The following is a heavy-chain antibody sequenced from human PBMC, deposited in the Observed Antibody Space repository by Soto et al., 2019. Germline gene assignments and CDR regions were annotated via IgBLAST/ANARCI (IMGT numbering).Heavy chain of an antibody. CDR1: GGSISSYY. D-gene: IGHD2-2*01. Sequence: PSETLSLTCTVSGGSISSYYWRWIRQPPGKGLEWIGYIYYSGSTNYNPSLKSRVTISVDTSKNQFSLKLSSVTAADTAVYYCARMGEYQLLGDYYYYYMDVSGKATTGTVSS. J-gene: IGHJ6*03. V-gene: IGHV4-59*08. CDR3: ARMGEYQLLGDYYYYYMDV. CDR2: IYYSGST.